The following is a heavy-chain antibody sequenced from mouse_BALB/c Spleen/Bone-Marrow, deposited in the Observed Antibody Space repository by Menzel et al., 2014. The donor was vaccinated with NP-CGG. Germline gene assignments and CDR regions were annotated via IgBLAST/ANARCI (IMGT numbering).Heavy chain of an antibody. CDR3: ARGATFDY. J-gene: IGHJ2*01. D-gene: IGHD6-1*01. CDR2: TYPGDGDT. Sequence: QVQLQQSGAELARPGASVKLSCKASGYTFTSYWMQWVKQRPGQGLEWIGATYPGDGDTTYTQKLKGKATLTADKSSSTAYMQLSSLASEDSAVYYCARGATFDYWGQVATLTVSS. CDR1: GYTFTSYW. V-gene: IGHV1-87*01.